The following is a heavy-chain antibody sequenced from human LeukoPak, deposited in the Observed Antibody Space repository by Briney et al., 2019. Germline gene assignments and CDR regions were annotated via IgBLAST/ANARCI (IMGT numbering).Heavy chain of an antibody. CDR3: VRERITMVRGRDYYYGMDV. V-gene: IGHV3-21*01. J-gene: IGHJ6*02. D-gene: IGHD3-10*01. CDR1: GFTFSAYT. Sequence: PGGSLRLSCAASGFTFSAYTMNWVRRAPGKGLEWVSSISTSSLYKYYTDSVQGRFTISRDNAKTSLFLQMDSLRAEDTAVYYCVRERITMVRGRDYYYGMDVWGQGTTVTVSS. CDR2: ISTSSLYK.